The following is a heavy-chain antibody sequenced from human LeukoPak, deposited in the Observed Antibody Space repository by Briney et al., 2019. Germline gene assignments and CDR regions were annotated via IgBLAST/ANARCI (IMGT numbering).Heavy chain of an antibody. J-gene: IGHJ4*02. CDR1: GFTFDDYG. D-gene: IGHD1-26*01. CDR2: INWNGGST. CDR3: ARDLYSGVPLDY. Sequence: GGSLRLSCAASGFTFDDYGMSWVRQAPGKGLEWVSGINWNGGSTGYADSVKGRFTISRDNAKNSLYLQMNSLRAEDTALYHCARDLYSGVPLDYWGQGTLVTVSS. V-gene: IGHV3-20*01.